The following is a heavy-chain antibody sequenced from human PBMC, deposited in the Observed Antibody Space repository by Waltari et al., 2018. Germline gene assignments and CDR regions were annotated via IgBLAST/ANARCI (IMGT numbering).Heavy chain of an antibody. CDR3: ARGYRYDSSERFYLDH. D-gene: IGHD3-22*01. J-gene: IGHJ4*02. Sequence: QVQLAQSGAEVKSPGSSVTISCKASGLSIRGYTSSWVRQAPGQGLEWMGGFIPLSGSQISTQKFQCRLTITADGSTGTTVMELRNLRYEDTAVYFCARGYRYDSSERFYLDHWGQGTPVIVSS. CDR1: GLSIRGYT. CDR2: FIPLSGSQ. V-gene: IGHV1-69*12.